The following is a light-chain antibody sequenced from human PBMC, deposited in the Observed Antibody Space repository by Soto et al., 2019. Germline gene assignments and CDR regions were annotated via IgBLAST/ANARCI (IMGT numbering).Light chain of an antibody. CDR1: QSVSSN. CDR3: QQYNNWLT. V-gene: IGKV3-15*01. Sequence: EIVMTQSPATLSVSPGERATLSCRASQSVSSNLAWYQQKPGQAPRLLIYGASTRATGIPARFSGSGSGTEFTLTVSSLPSADFEVYYCQQYNNWLTFGGGNKVEIK. J-gene: IGKJ4*01. CDR2: GAS.